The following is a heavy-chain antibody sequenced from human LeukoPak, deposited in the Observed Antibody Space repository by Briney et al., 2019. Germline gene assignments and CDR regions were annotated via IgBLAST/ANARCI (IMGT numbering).Heavy chain of an antibody. CDR2: IKSKTDGGTT. CDR1: GFIFINAW. J-gene: IGHJ4*02. Sequence: GGSLRLSCAASGFIFINAWMSWVRQAPGKGLEWVGRIKSKTDGGTTGYAAPVKGRFTISRDDSDNTLYLQMNSLEIEDTAVYYCRYFDYWGQGTLATVSS. V-gene: IGHV3-15*01. CDR3: RYFDY.